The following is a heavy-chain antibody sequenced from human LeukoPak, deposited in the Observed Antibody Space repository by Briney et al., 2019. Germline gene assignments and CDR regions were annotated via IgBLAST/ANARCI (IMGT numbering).Heavy chain of an antibody. CDR1: GDSISGFH. D-gene: IGHD2-21*02. CDR3: ARGGNCGGDCYAPDAFDI. V-gene: IGHV4-4*07. J-gene: IGHJ3*02. CDR2: IYSSGNT. Sequence: SETLSLTCAVSGDSISGFHWSWIRQPAGKGLEWIGRIYSSGNTNYNPSLNSRVTMSLDTSKNQFSLKLSSVTAADTAVYYCARGGNCGGDCYAPDAFDIWGQGTRVTVSS.